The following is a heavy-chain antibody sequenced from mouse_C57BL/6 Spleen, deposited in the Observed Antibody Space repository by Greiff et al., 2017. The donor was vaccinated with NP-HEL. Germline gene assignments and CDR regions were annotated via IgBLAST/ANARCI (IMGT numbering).Heavy chain of an antibody. Sequence: VQLQQSGAELVRPGASVTLSCKASGYTFTDYEMHWVKQTPVHGLEWIGAIDPETGGTAYNQKFKGKAILTADKSSSTAYMELRSLTSEDSAVYYCTRWQLTGKMDYAMDYWGQGTSVTVSS. CDR2: IDPETGGT. D-gene: IGHD4-1*01. CDR3: TRWQLTGKMDYAMDY. J-gene: IGHJ4*01. CDR1: GYTFTDYE. V-gene: IGHV1-15*01.